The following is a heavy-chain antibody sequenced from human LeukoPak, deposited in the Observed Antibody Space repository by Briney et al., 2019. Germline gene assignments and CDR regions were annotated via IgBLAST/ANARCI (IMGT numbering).Heavy chain of an antibody. V-gene: IGHV3-23*01. CDR2: FSGCGGST. Sequence: GGSVRLSCVASGFTFRSYAMICPRQAPGKGLECVSDFSGCGGSTYYAGCVMGRLTISRDDSKHTLFLQLNSLRPDDTAVYSCAKSLCIYGDCSLDNWGQGILVAVSP. CDR1: GFTFRSYA. D-gene: IGHD4-17*01. J-gene: IGHJ4*02. CDR3: AKSLCIYGDCSLDN.